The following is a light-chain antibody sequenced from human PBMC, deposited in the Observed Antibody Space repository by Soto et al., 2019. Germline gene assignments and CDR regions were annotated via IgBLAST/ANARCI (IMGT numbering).Light chain of an antibody. J-gene: IGKJ1*01. CDR2: AAS. CDR1: QGISNY. CDR3: KKYNSAHQT. V-gene: IGKV1-27*01. Sequence: DIQMTHSPSSLSASVGDRCTITCRASQGISNYLAWYQQKPGKVPKLLIYAASTLQSGVPSRFSGSGSRTDFTITISSMQPEDVETYYCKKYNSAHQTFGQGKKVDIK.